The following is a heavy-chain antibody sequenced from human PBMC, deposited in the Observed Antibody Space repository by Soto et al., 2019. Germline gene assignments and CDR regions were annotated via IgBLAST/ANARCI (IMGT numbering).Heavy chain of an antibody. CDR1: GIEFSNYA. V-gene: IGHV3-23*01. CDR3: AKDGNWLDVYYDV. CDR2: VSASGRSR. D-gene: IGHD3-16*01. Sequence: EVQLLESGGGLVQPGGSLRLSCVGSGIEFSNYAMSWVRQAPGKGLEGVSIVSASGRSRYHADSVKGRFTNSRDNSKKPLYLHITNLRAEDTAVYYCAKDGNWLDVYYDVWCQGTPVTVSS. J-gene: IGHJ4*02.